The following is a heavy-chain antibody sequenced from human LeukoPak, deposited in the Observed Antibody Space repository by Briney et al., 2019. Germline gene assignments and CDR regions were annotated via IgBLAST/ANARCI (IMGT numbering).Heavy chain of an antibody. CDR2: ISGRSSTI. Sequence: GGSLRLSCAASASTFSDYSMNWVRQAPGKGLEWVSYISGRSSTIYYADSVKGRFTISRDNAKNSMYLQMNSLRAEDTAVYYCARDRIKSGSYYFDYWGQGTLVTVSS. D-gene: IGHD1-26*01. CDR1: ASTFSDYS. J-gene: IGHJ4*02. V-gene: IGHV3-48*01. CDR3: ARDRIKSGSYYFDY.